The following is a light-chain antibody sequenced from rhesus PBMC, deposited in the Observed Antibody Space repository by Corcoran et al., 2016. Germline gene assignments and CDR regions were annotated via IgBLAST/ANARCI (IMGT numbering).Light chain of an antibody. CDR1: QGISIY. V-gene: IGKV1-43*02. J-gene: IGKJ1*01. Sequence: DIQMTQSPSSLSASVGDRVTITCRASQGISIYLSWYQQQTGKAPKPLIYKASSLESGVPSRFSGGGSGTDFTLTINSLQPEDFATYYCLQYNSDPWTFGQGTKVEIK. CDR2: KAS. CDR3: LQYNSDPWT.